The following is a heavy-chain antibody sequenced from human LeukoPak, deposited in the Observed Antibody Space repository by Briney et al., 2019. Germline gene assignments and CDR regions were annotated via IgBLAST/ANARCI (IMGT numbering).Heavy chain of an antibody. CDR2: IYNGDNT. CDR3: ARASQWLAFDY. Sequence: GGSMRRSGAGSAFTVSSNYMAWVRQAPGRGLEWVSVIYNGDNTNYADSVKGRFTISRDSSRNTLFLQMNSLRAEDTAVYYCARASQWLAFDYWGQGTLVTVSS. CDR1: AFTVSSNY. J-gene: IGHJ4*02. V-gene: IGHV3-66*01. D-gene: IGHD6-19*01.